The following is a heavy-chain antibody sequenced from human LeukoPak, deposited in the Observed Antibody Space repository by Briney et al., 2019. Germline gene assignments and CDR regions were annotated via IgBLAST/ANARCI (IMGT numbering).Heavy chain of an antibody. CDR2: ISDSGHTI. D-gene: IGHD3-22*01. V-gene: IGHV3-11*04. J-gene: IGHJ4*02. CDR1: GFTFRDYY. CDR3: ARFGTSGYYSDY. Sequence: GGSLSLSCAASGFTFRDYYMSWIRQAPGKGLEWLSYISDSGHTIYYADSVKGRFTISRDNTKNSLYLQMNSLRAEDTAVYYCARFGTSGYYSDYWGQGTLVTVSS.